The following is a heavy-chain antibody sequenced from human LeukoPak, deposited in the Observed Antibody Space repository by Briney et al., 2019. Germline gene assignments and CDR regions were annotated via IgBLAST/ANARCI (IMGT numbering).Heavy chain of an antibody. CDR1: GGSISSYY. J-gene: IGHJ2*01. D-gene: IGHD2-15*01. CDR3: ARALNRIDYWYFDL. CDR2: IYTSGST. Sequence: SETLSLTCTVSGGSISSYYWSWIRQPAGKGLEWIGRIYTSGSTNYNPSLKSRVTVSVDTSKNQFSLKLSSVTAADTAVYYCARALNRIDYWYFDLWGRGTLVTVSS. V-gene: IGHV4-4*07.